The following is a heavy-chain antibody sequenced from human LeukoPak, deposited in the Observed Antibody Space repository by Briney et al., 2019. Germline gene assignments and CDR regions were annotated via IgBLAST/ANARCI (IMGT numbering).Heavy chain of an antibody. J-gene: IGHJ4*02. CDR3: ARDGVHSGTTDF. CDR1: GYTFFSYG. CDR2: ISANNGDT. V-gene: IGHV1-18*01. D-gene: IGHD1-1*01. Sequence: ASVKVSCKTSGYTFFSYGFTWVRQAPAQGLEWMCWISANNGDTKYAPKFQGRVTMTTESHTRTAYLDVRGLRSGETAVYYWARDGVHSGTTDFWGQGTLITVAS.